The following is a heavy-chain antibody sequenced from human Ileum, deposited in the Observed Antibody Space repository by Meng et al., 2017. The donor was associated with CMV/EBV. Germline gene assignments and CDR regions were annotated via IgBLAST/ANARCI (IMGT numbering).Heavy chain of an antibody. Sequence: WVRQPPGKGLEWIGEVHHRGTTKYTPSLTSRVTISVDKAKNQLSLKLNSVTAADTAVYYCARGGSGWDDNWFDPWGQGTLVTVSS. D-gene: IGHD6-19*01. J-gene: IGHJ5*02. V-gene: IGHV4-4*02. CDR3: ARGGSGWDDNWFDP. CDR2: VHHRGTT.